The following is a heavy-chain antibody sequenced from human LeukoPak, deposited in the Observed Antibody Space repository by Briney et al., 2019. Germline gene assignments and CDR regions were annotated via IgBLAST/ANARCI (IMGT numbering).Heavy chain of an antibody. Sequence: SETLSLTCTVSGGSISGPYSYWGWIRQPPGKGLEWIGSLYNSGSTYSNPSLKSRVTISLDTSKNQFSLKLSSVTAADTAVYYCATLSTVVTPSYFDYWGQGTLVTVSS. V-gene: IGHV4-39*07. J-gene: IGHJ4*02. D-gene: IGHD4-23*01. CDR2: LYNSGST. CDR3: ATLSTVVTPSYFDY. CDR1: GGSISGPYSY.